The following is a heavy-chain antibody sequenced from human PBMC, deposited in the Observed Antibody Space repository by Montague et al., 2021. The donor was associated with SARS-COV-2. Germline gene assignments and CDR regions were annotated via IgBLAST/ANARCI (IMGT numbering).Heavy chain of an antibody. Sequence: SLRLSCAASGFTFSDYYMNWLRQAPGKGLEWVSYISSSGSTIYYADSVKGRFTISRDNAKNSLYLQMNSLRVEDTAVYYCARAEAAGDYFYYYGMDVWGQGTTVTVSS. V-gene: IGHV3-11*01. CDR1: GFTFSDYY. D-gene: IGHD6-13*01. J-gene: IGHJ6*02. CDR3: ARAEAAGDYFYYYGMDV. CDR2: ISSSGSTI.